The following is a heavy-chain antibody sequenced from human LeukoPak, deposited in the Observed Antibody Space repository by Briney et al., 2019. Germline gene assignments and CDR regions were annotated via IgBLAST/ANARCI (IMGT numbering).Heavy chain of an antibody. CDR1: GYTFTGYY. CDR2: INPSGGST. V-gene: IGHV1-46*01. Sequence: GASVKVSCKASGYTFTGYYMHWVRQAPGQGLEWMGIINPSGGSTSYAQKFQGRVTMTRDTSTSTVYMELSSLRSEDTAVYYCARDLDPDIVVVPAALTSHYYGMDVWGQGTTVTVSS. J-gene: IGHJ6*02. D-gene: IGHD2-2*01. CDR3: ARDLDPDIVVVPAALTSHYYGMDV.